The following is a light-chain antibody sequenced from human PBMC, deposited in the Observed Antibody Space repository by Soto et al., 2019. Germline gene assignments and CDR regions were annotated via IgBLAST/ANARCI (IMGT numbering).Light chain of an antibody. J-gene: IGLJ2*01. CDR1: SSNIESNF. CDR3: TVWDDSLRGRL. V-gene: IGLV1-47*01. Sequence: VLTQPPSASGTPGQRVTISCSGSSSNIESNFVYWYQQFPGTAPRLLIYRNNQRPSGVPDRFSGSKSGTSASLAISALRSEDEADYYCTVWDDSLRGRLFGGGTKVTVL. CDR2: RNN.